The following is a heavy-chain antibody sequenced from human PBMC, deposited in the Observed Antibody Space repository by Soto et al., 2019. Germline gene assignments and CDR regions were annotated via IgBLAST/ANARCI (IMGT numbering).Heavy chain of an antibody. CDR3: ARDLTIVPATHPRLENYGMDV. CDR2: ISPYNGHT. V-gene: IGHV1-18*01. CDR1: GYSFTSYG. J-gene: IGHJ6*02. Sequence: QVQLVQSAGEVKKPGASVKVSCKASGYSFTSYGISWVRRAPGQGLEWMGWISPYNGHTQFVERFQGRVTMPTDTSTKTAYRELRNLRSDDTAHYYCARDLTIVPATHPRLENYGMDVWGQGTTVIVSS. D-gene: IGHD2-2*01.